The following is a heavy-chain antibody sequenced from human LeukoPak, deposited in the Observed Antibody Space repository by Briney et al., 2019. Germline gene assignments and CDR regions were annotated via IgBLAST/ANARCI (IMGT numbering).Heavy chain of an antibody. CDR1: GDSISSSSYY. CDR2: IPYSGST. J-gene: IGHJ4*02. V-gene: IGHV4-39*07. Sequence: SETLSLTCTVSGDSISSSSYYWGWIRQPPGKGLEWIVSIPYSGSTYYNPSLKSRVTISVDTSKNQFSLKLSSVTAADTAVYYCARCKDYYVSGSYYKTFDYWGQGTLVTVSS. D-gene: IGHD3-10*01. CDR3: ARCKDYYVSGSYYKTFDY.